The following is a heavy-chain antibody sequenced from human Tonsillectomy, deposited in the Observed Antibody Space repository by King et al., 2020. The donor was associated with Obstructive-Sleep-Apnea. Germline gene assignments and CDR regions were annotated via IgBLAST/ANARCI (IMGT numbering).Heavy chain of an antibody. J-gene: IGHJ4*02. Sequence: EVQLVESGGGLVQPGGSLRLSCAASGFTFSNYSMNCVRQAPGKGLEWVSYISTSSSTIYYADSVKGRFTISRDNAKNSLYLQMNSLRAEDTAVYYCARRQLGIDYWGQGTLVTVSS. D-gene: IGHD6-6*01. V-gene: IGHV3-48*04. CDR2: ISTSSSTI. CDR1: GFTFSNYS. CDR3: ARRQLGIDY.